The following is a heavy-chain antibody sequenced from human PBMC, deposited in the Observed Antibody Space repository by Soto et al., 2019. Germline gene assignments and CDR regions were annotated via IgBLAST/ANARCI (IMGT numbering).Heavy chain of an antibody. J-gene: IGHJ4*02. CDR1: GFTFSMHS. CDR3: VKEANHFINRLAVLIFDY. V-gene: IGHV3-64D*08. CDR2: ISRDGRST. Sequence: GGSLRLSCSASGFTFSMHSMHWVRQTPGKALEYVSAISRDGRSTFYADSVKGRFTISRDNSKNTLYLRMNSLRSDDTAVYYCVKEANHFINRLAVLIFDYWGQGT. D-gene: IGHD6-19*01.